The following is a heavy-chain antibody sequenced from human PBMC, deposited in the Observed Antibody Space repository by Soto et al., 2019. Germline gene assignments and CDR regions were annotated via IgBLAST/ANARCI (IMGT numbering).Heavy chain of an antibody. V-gene: IGHV3-33*01. Sequence: ESGGGVVQPGRSLRLSCAASGFTFSSYGMHWVRQAPGKGLEWVAVIWYDGSNKYYADSVKGRFTISRDNSKNTLYLQMNSLRAEDTAVYYCARDPRFGELLYSSPPDANDAFDIWGQGTMVTVSS. CDR2: IWYDGSNK. CDR3: ARDPRFGELLYSSPPDANDAFDI. J-gene: IGHJ3*02. D-gene: IGHD3-10*01. CDR1: GFTFSSYG.